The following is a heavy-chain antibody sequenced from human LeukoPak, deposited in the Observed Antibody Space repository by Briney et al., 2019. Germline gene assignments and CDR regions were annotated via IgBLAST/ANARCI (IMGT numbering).Heavy chain of an antibody. D-gene: IGHD5-12*01. CDR3: ARPIRGYSGYDYDY. CDR2: IYYSGST. Sequence: SETLSLTCTVSDGSISSSSYYWGWIRQPPGKGLGWIGSIYYSGSTYYNPSLKSRVTISVDTSKNQFSLKLSSVTAADTAVYYCARPIRGYSGYDYDYWGQGTLVTVSS. CDR1: DGSISSSSYY. J-gene: IGHJ4*02. V-gene: IGHV4-39*01.